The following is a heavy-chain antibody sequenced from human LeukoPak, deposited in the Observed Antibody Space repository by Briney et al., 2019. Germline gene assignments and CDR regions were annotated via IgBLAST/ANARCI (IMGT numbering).Heavy chain of an antibody. CDR2: ISYDGSNK. J-gene: IGHJ6*02. CDR3: ARAEYDRSGSFYYYYGMDI. Sequence: GGSLRLSCEASGFTFSSYSMHWVRQAPGKGLAWVAVISYDGSNKYNADSVKGRFTISRDNSKNTLYLQMNSLRREDTAEYYCARAEYDRSGSFYYYYGMDIWGQGTTVTVSS. D-gene: IGHD3-22*01. V-gene: IGHV3-30-3*01. CDR1: GFTFSSYS.